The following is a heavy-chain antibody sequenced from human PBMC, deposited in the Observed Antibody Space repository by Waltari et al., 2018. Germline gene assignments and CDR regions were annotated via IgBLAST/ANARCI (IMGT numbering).Heavy chain of an antibody. J-gene: IGHJ5*02. CDR2: IYYSGST. V-gene: IGHV4-39*07. CDR1: GGSISSSSYY. D-gene: IGHD2-2*01. Sequence: QLQLQESGPGLVKPSATLSLTCTVSGGSISSSSYYWGWIRQPPGKGLEWIGSIYYSGSTYYNPSLKSRVTISVDTSKNQFSLQLNSVTPEDTAVYYCARVPLSSTSCYDFNWFDPWGQGTLVTVSS. CDR3: ARVPLSSTSCYDFNWFDP.